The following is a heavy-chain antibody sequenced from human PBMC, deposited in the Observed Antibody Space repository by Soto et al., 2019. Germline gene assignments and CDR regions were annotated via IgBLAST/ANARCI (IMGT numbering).Heavy chain of an antibody. D-gene: IGHD1-26*01. CDR1: GFTFSNFM. Sequence: GGSLRLSCAASGFTFSNFMMNWVRQAPGKGLGWLAFISSGSDVIYYADSVKGRFTVSRDNAQKSLYLQMDSLRDEDSAVYYCVRVAVSRVGAQAYDDWGQGTLVSVAS. V-gene: IGHV3-48*02. J-gene: IGHJ4*02. CDR3: VRVAVSRVGAQAYDD. CDR2: ISSGSDVI.